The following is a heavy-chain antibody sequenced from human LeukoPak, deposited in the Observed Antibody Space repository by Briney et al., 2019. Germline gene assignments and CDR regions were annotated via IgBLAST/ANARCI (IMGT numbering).Heavy chain of an antibody. J-gene: IGHJ4*02. V-gene: IGHV3-48*03. CDR3: AKEGIGYCSGGTCYAQGYFDY. CDR1: GFTFSSYE. Sequence: GGSLRLSCAASGFTFSSYEMNWVRQAPGKGLEWVSYISRSDSTIYYADSVKGRFTISRDNAKNSLYLQMNSLGAEDTAVYYCAKEGIGYCSGGTCYAQGYFDYWGQGTLVTVSS. CDR2: ISRSDSTI. D-gene: IGHD2-15*01.